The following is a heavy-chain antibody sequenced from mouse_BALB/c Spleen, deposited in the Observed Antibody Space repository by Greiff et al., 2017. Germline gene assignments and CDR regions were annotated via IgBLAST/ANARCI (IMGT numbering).Heavy chain of an antibody. CDR3: ARMITTDYAMDY. V-gene: IGHV1-80*01. CDR2: IYPGDGDT. J-gene: IGHJ4*01. CDR1: GYAFSSYW. Sequence: QVQLQQSGAELVRPGSSVKISCKASGYAFSSYWMNWVKQRPGQGLEWIGQIYPGDGDTNYNEKFKGKATLTSDKSSSTAYMELSSLTSEDSAVYYCARMITTDYAMDYWGQGTSVTVSS. D-gene: IGHD2-4*01.